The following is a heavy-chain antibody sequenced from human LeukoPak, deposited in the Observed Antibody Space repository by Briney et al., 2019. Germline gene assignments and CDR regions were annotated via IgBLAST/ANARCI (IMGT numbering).Heavy chain of an antibody. CDR1: GNSIHIYS. V-gene: IGHV4-59*12. CDR3: ATTDKNRYYINV. J-gene: IGHJ6*01. Sequence: SETLSLTCTVSGNSIHIYSWNWIRESPEKGVEWIAYMYYSGTTNYNPSLENRAAISLDLSRHQFSLRLSSVTAADTAVYFCATTDKNRYYINVWGPGTTVIVSS. CDR2: MYYSGTT. D-gene: IGHD2-21*01.